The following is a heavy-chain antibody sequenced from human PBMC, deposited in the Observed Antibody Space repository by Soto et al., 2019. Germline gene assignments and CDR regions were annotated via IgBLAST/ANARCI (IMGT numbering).Heavy chain of an antibody. J-gene: IGHJ6*02. CDR2: IIPIFGTA. CDR1: GGTFSSYA. Sequence: SVKVSCKASGGTFSSYAISWVRQAPGQGLEWMGGIIPIFGTANYAQKFQGRVTITADESTSTAYMELSSLRSEDTAVYYCARAAGRDGYNYYYYGMDVWGQGTTVTVSS. D-gene: IGHD5-12*01. CDR3: ARAAGRDGYNYYYYGMDV. V-gene: IGHV1-69*13.